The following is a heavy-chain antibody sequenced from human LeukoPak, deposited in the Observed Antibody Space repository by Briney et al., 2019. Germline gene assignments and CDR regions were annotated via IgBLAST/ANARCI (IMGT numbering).Heavy chain of an antibody. V-gene: IGHV3-73*01. D-gene: IGHD2-21*02. CDR2: IRDKTYNYAT. CDR3: SRHETLPGDY. Sequence: GGSLRLSCAASGLTFSGSTMHWVRQASGKGLEWVGHIRDKTYNYATAYAASVKGRFTISRDNSKNTAYLQMNSLKTEDTAVYYCSRHETLPGDYWGQGTLVTVSS. J-gene: IGHJ4*02. CDR1: GLTFSGST.